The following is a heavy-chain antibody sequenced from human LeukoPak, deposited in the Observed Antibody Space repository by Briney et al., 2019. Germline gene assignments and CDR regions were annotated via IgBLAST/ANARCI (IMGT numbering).Heavy chain of an antibody. D-gene: IGHD5-24*01. J-gene: IGHJ4*02. CDR1: GGSIRSNSYY. CDR2: INHSGST. CDR3: ARVKGGDGYSVVHFDY. V-gene: IGHV4-39*07. Sequence: SETLSLTCSVSGGSIRSNSYYWGWVRQPPGKGLEWIGEINHSGSTNYNPSLKSRVTISVETSKNQFSLKLSSVTAADTAVYYCARVKGGDGYSVVHFDYWGQGTLVTVSS.